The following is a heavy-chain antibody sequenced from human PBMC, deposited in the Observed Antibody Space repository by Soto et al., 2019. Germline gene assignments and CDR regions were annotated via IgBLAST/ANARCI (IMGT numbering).Heavy chain of an antibody. CDR3: ARERSRYDSSGYYRPDD. V-gene: IGHV1-69*06. J-gene: IGHJ4*02. Sequence: QVHLVQSGAAVKKPGSSVKVSCKVSGDTFNLLGINFTMYSISWVRQATGQGLEWVGGIIPMLGTPSYAQRFPDRVTITADKDTTTAYIQVSSLTYDDTAVYYCARERSRYDSSGYYRPDDWGEGTLVAVSS. CDR2: IIPMLGTP. CDR1: GDTFNLLGINFTMYS. D-gene: IGHD3-22*01.